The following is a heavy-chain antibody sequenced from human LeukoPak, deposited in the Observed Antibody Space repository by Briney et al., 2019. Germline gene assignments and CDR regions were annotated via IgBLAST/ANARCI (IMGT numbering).Heavy chain of an antibody. D-gene: IGHD3-22*01. CDR2: ISSSSSYI. J-gene: IGHJ3*02. CDR3: AAPYYYDSSGYLDDAFDI. V-gene: IGHV3-21*01. Sequence: GGSLRLSCAASGFTFSSYSMNWVRQAPGKGLEWVSSISSSSSYIYYADSVKGRFTISRDNPKNSLYLQMNSLRAEDTAVYYCAAPYYYDSSGYLDDAFDIWGQGTMVTVSS. CDR1: GFTFSSYS.